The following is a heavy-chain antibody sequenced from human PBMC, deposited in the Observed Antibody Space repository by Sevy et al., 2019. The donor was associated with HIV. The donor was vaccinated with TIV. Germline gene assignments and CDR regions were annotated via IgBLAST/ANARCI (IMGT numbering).Heavy chain of an antibody. V-gene: IGHV3-48*03. CDR1: GFTFSSYE. CDR3: ARDLPPSATTVAHFDC. J-gene: IGHJ4*02. Sequence: GGSLRLSCVASGFTFSSYEMNWVRQAPGKGLEWISYISNSGTSMYYSDSVKGRFIISRDNARNSLYLQMNSLRAEDTAVYHCARDLPPSATTVAHFDCWGQGTLVTVSS. CDR2: ISNSGTSM. D-gene: IGHD4-17*01.